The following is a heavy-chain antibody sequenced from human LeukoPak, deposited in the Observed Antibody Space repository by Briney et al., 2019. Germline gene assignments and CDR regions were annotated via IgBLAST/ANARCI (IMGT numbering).Heavy chain of an antibody. V-gene: IGHV1-18*01. CDR2: ISVHTGNT. Sequence: ASVKVSCKASGYTFTSYGISWVRQAPGQGLKWMGWISVHTGNTNHAQRVQGRVTMTTDTSTNTAYMELRSLRSDDTAVYYCARDPGYYDRSGNYWHDAFDIWGQGTLVTVSS. J-gene: IGHJ3*02. CDR1: GYTFTSYG. D-gene: IGHD3-22*01. CDR3: ARDPGYYDRSGNYWHDAFDI.